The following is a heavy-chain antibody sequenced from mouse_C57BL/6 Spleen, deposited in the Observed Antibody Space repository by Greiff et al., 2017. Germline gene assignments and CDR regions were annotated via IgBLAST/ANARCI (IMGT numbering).Heavy chain of an antibody. CDR3: ATIGY. Sequence: VQLQESGPGLVKPSQSLSLTCSVTGYSITSGYYWNWIRQFPGNKLEWMGYISYDGSNNYNPSLKNRISITRDTSKNQFFLKLNSVTTEDTATYYCATIGYWGQGTSVTVSS. CDR1: GYSITSGYY. CDR2: ISYDGSN. V-gene: IGHV3-6*01. D-gene: IGHD2-14*01. J-gene: IGHJ4*01.